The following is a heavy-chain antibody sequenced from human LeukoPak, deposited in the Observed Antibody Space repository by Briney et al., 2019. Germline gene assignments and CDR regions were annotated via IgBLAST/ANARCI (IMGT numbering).Heavy chain of an antibody. CDR2: ISYDESNK. Sequence: GGSLRLSCAASGFTFSSYAMHWVRQAPGKGLEWVAVISYDESNKYYADSVKGRFTISRDNSKNTLYLQMNSLRAEDTAVYYCARPAVVVAARKGSHFDYWGQGTLVTVSS. J-gene: IGHJ4*02. CDR1: GFTFSSYA. CDR3: ARPAVVVAARKGSHFDY. V-gene: IGHV3-30-3*01. D-gene: IGHD2-15*01.